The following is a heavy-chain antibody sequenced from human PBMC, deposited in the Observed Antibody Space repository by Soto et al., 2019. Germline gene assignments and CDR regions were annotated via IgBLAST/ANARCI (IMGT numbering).Heavy chain of an antibody. CDR1: GLTFSSYA. CDR2: ISGSGGST. V-gene: IGHV3-23*01. J-gene: IGHJ4*02. CDR3: ARVSSGWYDSFDY. Sequence: EVQLLESGGGLVQPGGSLRLPFEACGLTFSSYAMAGFPRAQGKGLEWVSAISGSGGSTYYADSLKGRFTISRDNPKNPLYLQMNSLTAEDTAVYYCARVSSGWYDSFDYWGQGTLVTVSS. D-gene: IGHD6-19*01.